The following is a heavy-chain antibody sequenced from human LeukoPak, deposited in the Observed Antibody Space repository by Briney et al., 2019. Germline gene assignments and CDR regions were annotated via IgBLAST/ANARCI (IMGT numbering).Heavy chain of an antibody. CDR1: GDPIRSSY. V-gene: IGHV4-59*01. CDR2: IYYTGTT. CDR3: ARRGGLNRGYWYFHL. D-gene: IGHD3-16*01. J-gene: IGHJ2*01. Sequence: SETLSLTCTVSGDPIRSSYWSWIRQPPGKGLEWIGYIYYTGTTTYNPSLKSRVTISVDTSKNQFSLNLSSVTAADTAVYYCARRGGLNRGYWYFHLWGRGTLVTVSS.